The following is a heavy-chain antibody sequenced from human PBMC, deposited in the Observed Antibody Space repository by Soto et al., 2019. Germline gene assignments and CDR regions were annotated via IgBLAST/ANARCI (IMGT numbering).Heavy chain of an antibody. CDR1: GYTFTGYY. CDR3: AREAAAGTISDYYYYYGMDV. V-gene: IGHV1-2*02. J-gene: IGHJ6*02. D-gene: IGHD6-13*01. CDR2: INPNSGGT. Sequence: ASVKVSCQASGYTFTGYYMHWVRQAPGQGLEWMGWINPNSGGTNYAQKFQGRVTMTRDTSISTAYMELSRLRSDDTAVYYCAREAAAGTISDYYYYYGMDVWGQGTTVTVSS.